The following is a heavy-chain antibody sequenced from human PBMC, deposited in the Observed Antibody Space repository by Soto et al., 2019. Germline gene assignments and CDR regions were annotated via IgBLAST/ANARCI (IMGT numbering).Heavy chain of an antibody. CDR2: IYWDDSK. V-gene: IGHV2-5*02. D-gene: IGHD3-16*01. CDR3: AHAIGGGSLY. Sequence: QITLKESGPTLVKPTQTLTLTCTFSGFSLTTDRVGVGWIRQPPGEALEWLAVIYWDDSKTYRPSLQSRLTTTMDPSQNKGALTTTLGDRLGTATYFCAHAIGGGSLYWGQGTLVTFSS. J-gene: IGHJ4*02. CDR1: GFSLTTDRVG.